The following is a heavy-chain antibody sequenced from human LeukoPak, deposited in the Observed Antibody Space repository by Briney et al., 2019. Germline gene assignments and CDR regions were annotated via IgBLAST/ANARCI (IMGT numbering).Heavy chain of an antibody. Sequence: PSQTLSLTCTVSGGSISSGSYYWSWIRQPAGKGLEWIGRIYTSGSTNYNPSLKSRVTISVDTSKNQFSLKLSSVTAADTAVYYCASNPIAAAGVWGQGTLVTVSS. CDR1: GGSISSGSYY. CDR3: ASNPIAAAGV. V-gene: IGHV4-61*02. CDR2: IYTSGST. J-gene: IGHJ4*02. D-gene: IGHD6-13*01.